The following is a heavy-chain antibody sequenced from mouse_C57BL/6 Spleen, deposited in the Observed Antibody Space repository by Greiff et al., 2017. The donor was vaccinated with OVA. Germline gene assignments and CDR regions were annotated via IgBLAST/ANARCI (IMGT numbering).Heavy chain of an antibody. CDR1: GYTFTSYW. J-gene: IGHJ2*01. CDR3: ARNWDGHFDY. V-gene: IGHV1-52*01. CDR2: IDSSDSET. D-gene: IGHD4-1*01. Sequence: VQLQQPGAELVRPGSSVKLSCKASGYTFTSYWMHWVKQRPIQGLEWIGNIDSSDSETHYNQKFKDKATLTVDKSSSTAYMQLSSLTSEDSAVYYCARNWDGHFDYWGQGTTLTVSS.